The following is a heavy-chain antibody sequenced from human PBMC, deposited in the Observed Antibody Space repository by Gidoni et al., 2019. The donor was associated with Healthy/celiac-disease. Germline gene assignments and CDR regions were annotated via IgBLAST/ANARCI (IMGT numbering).Heavy chain of an antibody. J-gene: IGHJ4*02. V-gene: IGHV3-9*01. Sequence: EVQLVESGGVLVQPGRSLMRSCPASGLNFNDYAMHWVRQAPGKGLEWVSGISWNSGSIGYADSVKGRFTISRDNAKNFLYLQMNSLRAEDTALYYCAKDKEDTAMWGFDYWGQGTLVTVSS. CDR1: GLNFNDYA. CDR3: AKDKEDTAMWGFDY. D-gene: IGHD5-18*01. CDR2: ISWNSGSI.